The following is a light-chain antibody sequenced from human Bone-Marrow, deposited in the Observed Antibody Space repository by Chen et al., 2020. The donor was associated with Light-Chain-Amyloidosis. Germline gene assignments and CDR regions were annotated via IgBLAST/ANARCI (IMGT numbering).Light chain of an antibody. V-gene: IGLV2-14*01. Sequence: QSALTHPASVAGSPGQPITIPCIGTSSDVGGYNYVSWYQQHPGKAPNLMIYDVSNRPSGVSNRFSGSKSGNTASLTISGLQAEDEADYYCSSYTSSSTLVVFGGGTKLTVL. CDR3: SSYTSSSTLVV. CDR2: DVS. J-gene: IGLJ2*01. CDR1: SSDVGGYNY.